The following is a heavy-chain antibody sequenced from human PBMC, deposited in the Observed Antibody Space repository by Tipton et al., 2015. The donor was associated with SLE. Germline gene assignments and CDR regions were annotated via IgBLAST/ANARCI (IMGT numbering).Heavy chain of an antibody. Sequence: TLSLTCAVYGGSFSGYCWSWIRQPPGKGLEWIGEINHSGSTNYNPSLKSRVTISVDTSKNQFSLKLSSVTAADTAVYYCAREVILGGDYFDYWGQGTLVTVSS. CDR2: INHSGST. CDR3: AREVILGGDYFDY. V-gene: IGHV4-34*01. D-gene: IGHD1-26*01. J-gene: IGHJ4*02. CDR1: GGSFSGYC.